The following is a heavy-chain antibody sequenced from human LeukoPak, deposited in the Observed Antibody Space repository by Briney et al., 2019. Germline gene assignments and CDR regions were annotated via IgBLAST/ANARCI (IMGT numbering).Heavy chain of an antibody. Sequence: GGSLRLSCAASGFTFSSYEMTWVRQAPGKGLEWVSYISSSGSTIYYADSVKGRFTISRDNAKNSLYLQMNSLRAEDTAVYYCASLGYCSSTSCLRNYYYGMYVWGQGTTVTVSS. CDR2: ISSSGSTI. CDR1: GFTFSSYE. J-gene: IGHJ6*02. CDR3: ASLGYCSSTSCLRNYYYGMYV. D-gene: IGHD2-2*01. V-gene: IGHV3-48*03.